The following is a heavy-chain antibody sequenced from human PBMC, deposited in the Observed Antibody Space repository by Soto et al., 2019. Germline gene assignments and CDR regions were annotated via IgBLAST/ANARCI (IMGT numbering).Heavy chain of an antibody. CDR3: ETRRSMVRGVNHMDV. V-gene: IGHV1-8*01. D-gene: IGHD3-10*01. CDR1: GYTFTNYD. J-gene: IGHJ6*02. CDR2: MNTNTGNT. Sequence: QVQLVQSGAEVKKPGASVKVSCTASGYTFTNYDINWVRQAPGQGLEWMGWMNTNTGNTGYGNKFQGRVTMTRDNSISTAFMELSRLRSEDTAVYYCETRRSMVRGVNHMDVWGRGTTVTVSS.